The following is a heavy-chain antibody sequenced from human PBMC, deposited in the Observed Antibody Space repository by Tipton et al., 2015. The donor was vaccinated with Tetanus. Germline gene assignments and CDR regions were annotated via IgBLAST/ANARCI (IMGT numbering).Heavy chain of an antibody. CDR1: GGFSSGDYY. Sequence: TLSLTCTVSGGFSSGDYYWGWIRQPPGQGLEWLGYIYQTDSTYYNPSVRSRLTLSLRRSKNQVSLKLSSVTAADTAVYYCVRGRGLGAYSFGFEYWGQGALVTVSS. CDR3: VRGRGLGAYSFGFEY. J-gene: IGHJ4*02. V-gene: IGHV4-30-2*01. D-gene: IGHD5-12*01. CDR2: IYQTDST.